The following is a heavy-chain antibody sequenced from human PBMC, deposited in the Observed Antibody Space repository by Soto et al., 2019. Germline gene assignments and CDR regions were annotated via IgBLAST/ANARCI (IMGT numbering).Heavy chain of an antibody. J-gene: IGHJ4*02. CDR1: GFTFSSYG. Sequence: QVQLVESGGGVVQPGRSLRLSCAASGFTFSSYGMHWVRQAPGKGLEWVAVISYDGSNKYYADSVKGRFTISRDNSKNTLYLQMNSLRAEDTAVYYCAKSCSGGSCYLLVDYWGQGTLVTVSS. CDR2: ISYDGSNK. CDR3: AKSCSGGSCYLLVDY. D-gene: IGHD2-15*01. V-gene: IGHV3-30*18.